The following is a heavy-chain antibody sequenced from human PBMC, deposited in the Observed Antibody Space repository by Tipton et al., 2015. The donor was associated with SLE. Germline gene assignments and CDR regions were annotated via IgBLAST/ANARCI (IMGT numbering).Heavy chain of an antibody. CDR1: GGSISSHY. CDR2: IYYSGST. D-gene: IGHD3-3*01. V-gene: IGHV4-59*11. J-gene: IGHJ3*02. CDR3: ARGRVDVWYYDFWSGYPHDAFDI. Sequence: TLSLTCTVSGGSISSHYWSWIRQPPGKGLEWIGSIYYSGSTYYNPSLKSRVTISVDTSKNQFSLKLSSVTAADTAVYYCARGRVDVWYYDFWSGYPHDAFDIWGQGTMVTVSS.